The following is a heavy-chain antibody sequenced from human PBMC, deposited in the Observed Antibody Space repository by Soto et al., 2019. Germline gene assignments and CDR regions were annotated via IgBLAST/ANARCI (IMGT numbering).Heavy chain of an antibody. Sequence: PGGSLRLSCAASGFTFSSYAMHWVRQAPGKGLEWVAVISYDGSNKYYADSVKGRFTISRDNSKNTLYLQMNSLRAEDTAVYYCARPAAEWEQQPTPYFDYWGQGTLVTVSS. V-gene: IGHV3-30-3*01. CDR2: ISYDGSNK. J-gene: IGHJ4*02. CDR3: ARPAAEWEQQPTPYFDY. D-gene: IGHD1-26*01. CDR1: GFTFSSYA.